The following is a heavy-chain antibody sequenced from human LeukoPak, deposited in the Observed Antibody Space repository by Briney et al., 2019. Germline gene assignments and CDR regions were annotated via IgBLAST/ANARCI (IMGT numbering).Heavy chain of an antibody. CDR1: GGSITSYY. CDR3: ARGTRVKQWPNYPHFDY. CDR2: IYYSGST. Sequence: SETLSLTCTVSGGSITSYYWGWIRQPPGKGLEWIGSIYYSGSTYYNPSLKSRVTISVDTSKNQFSLKLSSVTAADTAVYYCARGTRVKQWPNYPHFDYWGQGTLVTVSS. D-gene: IGHD6-19*01. J-gene: IGHJ4*02. V-gene: IGHV4-39*07.